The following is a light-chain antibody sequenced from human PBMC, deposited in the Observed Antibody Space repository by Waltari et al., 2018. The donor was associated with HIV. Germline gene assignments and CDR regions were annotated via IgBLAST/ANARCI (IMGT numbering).Light chain of an antibody. V-gene: IGKV3-15*01. Sequence: EIVMTQSPATLSVSPGARATLSCRASQSVSSNLAWYQQKPGQAPRLLIYGASTRATGIPARFSGNGSGTEFTLTISSLQSEDFAVYYCQQYNNWPSWTFGQGTKVEIK. CDR3: QQYNNWPSWT. CDR2: GAS. CDR1: QSVSSN. J-gene: IGKJ1*01.